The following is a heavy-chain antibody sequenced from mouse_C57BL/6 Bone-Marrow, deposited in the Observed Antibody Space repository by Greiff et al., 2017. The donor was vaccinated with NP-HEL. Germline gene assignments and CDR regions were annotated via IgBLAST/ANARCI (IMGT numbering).Heavy chain of an antibody. CDR3: TREVGTAQATGAMDY. V-gene: IGHV5-9-1*02. CDR2: ISSGGDYI. CDR1: GFTFSSYA. D-gene: IGHD3-2*02. Sequence: EVKLVESGEGLVKPGGSLKLSCAASGFTFSSYAMSWVRQTPETRLEWVAYISSGGDYIYYADTVKGRFTISRDNARNTLYLQMSSLKSEDTAMYYCTREVGTAQATGAMDYWGQGTSVTVSS. J-gene: IGHJ4*01.